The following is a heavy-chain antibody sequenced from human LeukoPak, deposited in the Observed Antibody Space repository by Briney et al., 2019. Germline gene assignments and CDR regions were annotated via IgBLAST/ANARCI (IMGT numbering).Heavy chain of an antibody. D-gene: IGHD3-10*01. CDR3: ARAGVFDS. CDR2: ISSSSSYI. V-gene: IGHV3-21*01. Sequence: GGSLRLSCAASGFAFSSYSMNWVRQAPGKGLEWVSSISSSSSYIHYADSVKGRFTISRDSAESSLYLQMNSLRAEDTAVYYCARAGVFDSWGQGTLVTVSS. CDR1: GFAFSSYS. J-gene: IGHJ4*02.